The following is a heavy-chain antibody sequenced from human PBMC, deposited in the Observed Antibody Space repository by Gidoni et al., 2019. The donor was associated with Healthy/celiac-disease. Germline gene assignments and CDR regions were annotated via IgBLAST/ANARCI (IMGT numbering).Heavy chain of an antibody. D-gene: IGHD6-19*01. Sequence: QVQLVQSGAEVTKPRSSVKISCKASGGTFSSYAISWVRQAPGQVLEWMGGIIPILGTANYAQKFQGIVTITADESTSTAYMELSSLRSEDTAVYYCARDGYSSGPNWGVDPWGQGTLVTVSS. CDR3: ARDGYSSGPNWGVDP. J-gene: IGHJ5*02. CDR2: IIPILGTA. V-gene: IGHV1-69*01. CDR1: GGTFSSYA.